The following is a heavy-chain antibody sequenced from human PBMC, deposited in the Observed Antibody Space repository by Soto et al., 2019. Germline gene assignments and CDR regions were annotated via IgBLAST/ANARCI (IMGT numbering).Heavy chain of an antibody. V-gene: IGHV3-74*01. J-gene: IGHJ4*02. CDR2: VSPDGSST. CDR1: GFTFSSYW. CDR3: ARANWCLDY. Sequence: EVQLVESGGGLVQPGESLRLCCAASGFTFSSYWMFWVRQAPGKGLVWVSRVSPDGSSTHYADSVKGRFTISRDNGKNTLYLQMNSLRAEDTAVYYCARANWCLDYSGQGTLVTVSS. D-gene: IGHD2-15*01.